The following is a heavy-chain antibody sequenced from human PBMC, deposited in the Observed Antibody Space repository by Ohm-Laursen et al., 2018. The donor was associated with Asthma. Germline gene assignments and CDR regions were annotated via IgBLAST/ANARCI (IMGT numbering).Heavy chain of an antibody. J-gene: IGHJ6*02. V-gene: IGHV3-33*01. CDR1: GFIFSNYG. CDR2: IWYDGSNK. D-gene: IGHD3-3*01. Sequence: SLRLSCSAPGFIFSNYGMHWVRQAPGKGLEWVAVIWYDGSNKYYGDSVKGRFTISRDNSKNTLYLQMNSLRAEDTAVYYCARDYDFWSGDNYYYYGMDVWGQGTTVTVSS. CDR3: ARDYDFWSGDNYYYYGMDV.